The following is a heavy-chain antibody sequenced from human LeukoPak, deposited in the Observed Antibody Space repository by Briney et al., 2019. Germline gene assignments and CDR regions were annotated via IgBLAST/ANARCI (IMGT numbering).Heavy chain of an antibody. CDR3: ARPGSGSYYRLPFNWFDP. D-gene: IGHD3-10*01. CDR2: INHSGST. V-gene: IGHV4-34*01. Sequence: SETLSLTCAVYGGSFSGYYWSWIRQPPGKGLEWIGEINHSGSTNYNPSLKSRVTISVDTSKNHFSLKLSSVTAADTAVYYCARPGSGSYYRLPFNWFDPWGQGTLVTVSS. J-gene: IGHJ5*02. CDR1: GGSFSGYY.